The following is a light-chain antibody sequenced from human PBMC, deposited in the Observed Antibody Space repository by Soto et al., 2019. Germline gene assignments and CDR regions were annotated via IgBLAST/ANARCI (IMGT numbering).Light chain of an antibody. Sequence: DIQMTQSPSSLSASVGDRVTITCRASQSINSYLNWYQQKPGKAPKLLIYIASTLHSGVPSRFSGSGFGTEFTLTISSLQPEDFAIYYCQQSYGTPVTFCQGTKVEIK. CDR3: QQSYGTPVT. CDR2: IAS. CDR1: QSINSY. J-gene: IGKJ1*01. V-gene: IGKV1-39*01.